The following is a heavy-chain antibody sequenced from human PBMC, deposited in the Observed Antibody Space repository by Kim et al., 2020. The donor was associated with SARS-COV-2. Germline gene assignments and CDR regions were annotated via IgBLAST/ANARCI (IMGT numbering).Heavy chain of an antibody. CDR2: ISGSGGST. V-gene: IGHV3-23*01. CDR1: GFTFSSYA. Sequence: GGSLRLSCAASGFTFSSYAMSWVRQAPGKGLEWVSAISGSGGSTYYADSVKGRFTISRDNSKNTLYLQMNSLRAEDTAVYYCAKGGHYYGSGNLFRYYYYGMDVWGQGTTVTVSS. D-gene: IGHD3-10*01. J-gene: IGHJ6*02. CDR3: AKGGHYYGSGNLFRYYYYGMDV.